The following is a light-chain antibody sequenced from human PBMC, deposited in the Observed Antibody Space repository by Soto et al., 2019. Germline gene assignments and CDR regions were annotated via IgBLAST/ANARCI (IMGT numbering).Light chain of an antibody. CDR3: ATWDDSLNGYV. J-gene: IGLJ1*01. CDR1: GSSLGENA. V-gene: IGLV1-44*01. CDR2: GNN. Sequence: QSVLTQPPSVSAAPGQNVTISCSGDGSSLGENAMCWYQVLPGAAPRVLIYGNNQRPSGVPDRFSGSSSGTSASLAISGLRSDDESDYYCATWDDSLNGYVFGTGTKVTVL.